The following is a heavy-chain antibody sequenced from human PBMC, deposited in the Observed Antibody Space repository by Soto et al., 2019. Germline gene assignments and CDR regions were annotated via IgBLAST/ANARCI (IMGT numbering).Heavy chain of an antibody. CDR3: ARARSMTTVTTIDY. D-gene: IGHD4-17*01. Sequence: PSETLSLTCTVSGGSISSGGYYWSWIRQHPGKGLEWIGYIYYSGSTYYNPSLKSRVTISVDTSKNQFSLKLSSVTAADTAVYYCARARSMTTVTTIDYWGQGTLVTVSS. CDR2: IYYSGST. CDR1: GGSISSGGYY. J-gene: IGHJ4*02. V-gene: IGHV4-31*03.